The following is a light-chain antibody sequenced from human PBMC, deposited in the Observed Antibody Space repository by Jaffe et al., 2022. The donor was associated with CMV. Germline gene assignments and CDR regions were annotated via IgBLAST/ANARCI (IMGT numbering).Light chain of an antibody. J-gene: IGLJ2*01. CDR3: QSYDSGVSGSGVV. Sequence: QSVLTQPPSVSGAPGQRVTISCTGSTSNIGAGFDILWYQQLPGTAPKLLIYGNNNRPSGVPDRFSGSTSGTSASLAITGLQAEDEADYFCQSYDSGVSGSGVVFGGGTKLTVL. CDR2: GNN. V-gene: IGLV1-40*01. CDR1: TSNIGAGFD.